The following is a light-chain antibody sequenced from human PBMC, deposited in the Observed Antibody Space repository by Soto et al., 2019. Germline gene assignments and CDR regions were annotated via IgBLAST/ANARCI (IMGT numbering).Light chain of an antibody. V-gene: IGKV1-5*03. CDR3: QQYDNYPLP. CDR1: QTINTW. Sequence: DIQMAQSPSTLPANIGDRVSITCRASQTINTWLAWYQQKPGKAPNLLIYQASTLETWVPSRFSGSGSGTEFTLTISGLQPDDFASYYCQQYDNYPLPFGGGTKVEI. J-gene: IGKJ4*01. CDR2: QAS.